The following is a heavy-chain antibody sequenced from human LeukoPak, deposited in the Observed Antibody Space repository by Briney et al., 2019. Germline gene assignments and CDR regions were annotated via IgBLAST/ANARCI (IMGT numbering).Heavy chain of an antibody. D-gene: IGHD5-24*01. V-gene: IGHV1-69*13. CDR3: ASKPRDGYNSDFDY. CDR2: IIPIFGTA. Sequence: GASVKVSCKASGGTFSSYAISWVRQAPGQGLEWMGGIIPIFGTANYAQKFQGRVTITADESTSTAYMELSSLRYEDTAVYYCASKPRDGYNSDFDYWGQGTLVTVSS. J-gene: IGHJ4*02. CDR1: GGTFSSYA.